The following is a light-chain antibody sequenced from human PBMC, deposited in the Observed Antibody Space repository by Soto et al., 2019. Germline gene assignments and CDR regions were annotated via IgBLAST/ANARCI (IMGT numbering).Light chain of an antibody. Sequence: ELVMTQSPATLSLSPGDRATLSCRASQSVSSNLAWYQQKPGQAPRLLIYGASTRATGIPATFSGSGSGTEFTPTISSLQSEDFAVYYCQQYNNWPPWTCGQGTKVDIK. J-gene: IGKJ1*01. CDR1: QSVSSN. CDR2: GAS. CDR3: QQYNNWPPWT. V-gene: IGKV3-15*01.